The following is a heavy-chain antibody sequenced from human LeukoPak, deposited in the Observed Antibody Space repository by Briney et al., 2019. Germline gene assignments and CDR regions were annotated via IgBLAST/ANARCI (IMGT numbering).Heavy chain of an antibody. CDR3: ARDGGDFDFDY. V-gene: IGHV1-18*01. CDR2: ISVYSGNT. J-gene: IGHJ4*02. Sequence: ASVKVSCKASGYTFTSHGISWVRQAPGQGLEWMGWISVYSGNTNYAQKFQGRVTMTTDTSTSTAYMELRCLRSDDTAVYYCARDGGDFDFDYWGQGTLVTVSS. D-gene: IGHD2-21*02. CDR1: GYTFTSHG.